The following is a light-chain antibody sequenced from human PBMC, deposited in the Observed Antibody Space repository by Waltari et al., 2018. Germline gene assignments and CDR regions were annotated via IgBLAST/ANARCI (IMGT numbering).Light chain of an antibody. CDR2: AAS. Sequence: DIQLTQSPSFLSASVGDRVTITCRASQGISSYLAWYQQKPGEAPKRLISAASTLQSGVPSRFSGSGSGTEFTLTISSLQPEDFATYYCQQLNSFPYTFGQGTKLDIK. V-gene: IGKV1-9*01. J-gene: IGKJ2*01. CDR3: QQLNSFPYT. CDR1: QGISSY.